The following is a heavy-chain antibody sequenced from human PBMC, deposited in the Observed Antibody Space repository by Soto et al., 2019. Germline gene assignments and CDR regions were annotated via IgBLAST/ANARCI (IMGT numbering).Heavy chain of an antibody. CDR1: GYTFTAYY. CDR3: ARDIYCDSSEYNPDSGFDS. Sequence: QVQLVQSGAEVKKPGASVKVSCKASGYTFTAYYMHWVRQAPGQGLEWMGWINPNSGGTHYAQQFQGRVTMTMDTAISFGYMEVCRLRSGDTAVYYCARDIYCDSSEYNPDSGFDSCGQRTLLTV. D-gene: IGHD3-22*01. CDR2: INPNSGGT. J-gene: IGHJ5*01. V-gene: IGHV1-2*02.